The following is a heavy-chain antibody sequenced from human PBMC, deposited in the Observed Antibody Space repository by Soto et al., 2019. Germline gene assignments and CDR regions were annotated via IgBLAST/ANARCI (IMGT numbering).Heavy chain of an antibody. V-gene: IGHV4-39*01. J-gene: IGHJ6*02. CDR1: GGSISSSSYY. D-gene: IGHD3-22*01. CDR3: ARRTHYYDSSGYYYSHYYYGMDV. Sequence: SETLSLTCTVSGGSISSSSYYWGWIRQPPGKGLEWIGSIYYSGSTYYNPSLKSRVTISVDTSKNQFSLKLSSVTAADTAVYYCARRTHYYDSSGYYYSHYYYGMDVWGQGTTVT. CDR2: IYYSGST.